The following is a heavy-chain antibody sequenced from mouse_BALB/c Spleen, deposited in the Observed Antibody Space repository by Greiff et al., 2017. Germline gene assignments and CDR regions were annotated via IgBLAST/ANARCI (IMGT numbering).Heavy chain of an antibody. Sequence: VQLQQPGAELVRPGASVKLSCKASGYTFTSYWINWVKQRPGQGLEWIGNIYPSDSYTNYNQKFKDKATLTVDKSSSTAYMQLSSPTSEDSAVYYCARDRDEDYYGYFDYWGQGTTLTVSS. D-gene: IGHD1-1*01. CDR1: GYTFTSYW. CDR3: ARDRDEDYYGYFDY. V-gene: IGHV1-69*02. J-gene: IGHJ2*01. CDR2: IYPSDSYT.